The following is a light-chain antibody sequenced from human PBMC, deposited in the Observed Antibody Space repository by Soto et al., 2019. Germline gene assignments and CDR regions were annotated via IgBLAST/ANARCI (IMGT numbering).Light chain of an antibody. CDR2: DVF. CDR3: QQHFKWPPGT. J-gene: IGKJ4*01. V-gene: IGKV3-11*01. Sequence: EIVLTQSPGTLSLSPGERATLSCRASQDVSPYVAWYQQKPGQAPRLLIYDVFNRAAGIPARFSGSGSGTDFTITISSLEPQDYAVYHCQQHFKWPPGTFGGGTKVEI. CDR1: QDVSPY.